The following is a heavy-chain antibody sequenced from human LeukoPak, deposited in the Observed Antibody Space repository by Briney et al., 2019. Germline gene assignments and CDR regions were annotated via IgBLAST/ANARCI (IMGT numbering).Heavy chain of an antibody. J-gene: IGHJ5*02. CDR1: GYTFTSYD. Sequence: KVSCKASGYTFTSYDINWVRQATGQGPEWMGIIYPGDSDTRYSPSFQGQVAISVDKSIRTAYLQWSSLKASDTAMYYCAGQKGSGTSFTWGQGTLVTVSS. V-gene: IGHV5-51*01. CDR2: IYPGDSDT. D-gene: IGHD3-10*01. CDR3: AGQKGSGTSFT.